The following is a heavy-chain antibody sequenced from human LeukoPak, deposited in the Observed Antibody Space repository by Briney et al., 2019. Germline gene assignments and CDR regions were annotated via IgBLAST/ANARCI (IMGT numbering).Heavy chain of an antibody. CDR2: INPDGGNT. V-gene: IGHV1-46*01. CDR1: GYTFTNSY. D-gene: IGHD2-15*01. CDR3: AREGGRYHYYYYMDV. J-gene: IGHJ6*03. Sequence: ASVKVSCKASGYTFTNSYIHWVRQAPGQVLEWMGLINPDGGNTNYAQNFQGRVTMTRNTSISTAYMELSSLRSEDTAVYYCAREGGRYHYYYYMDVWGKGTTVTISS.